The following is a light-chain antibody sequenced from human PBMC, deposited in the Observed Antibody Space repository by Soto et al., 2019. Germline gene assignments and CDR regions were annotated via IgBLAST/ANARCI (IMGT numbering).Light chain of an antibody. CDR2: WAS. CDR1: QSVLYSSNNENY. J-gene: IGKJ1*01. V-gene: IGKV4-1*01. CDR3: QQYSSTTWT. Sequence: DIVMTQSPDSLAVSLGERATINCKSSQSVLYSSNNENYLAWYQQKPGQPPKALIYWASTRESGVPDRFSGSGSGTDFTLTISSLQAEDVAVYYCQQYSSTTWTFGQGTKVDIK.